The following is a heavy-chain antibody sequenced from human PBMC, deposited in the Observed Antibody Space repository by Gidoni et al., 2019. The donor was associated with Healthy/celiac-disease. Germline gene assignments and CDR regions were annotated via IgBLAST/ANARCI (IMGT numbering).Heavy chain of an antibody. V-gene: IGHV3-21*01. CDR2: ISSSSSYI. CDR3: ARDRGLWEDWYFDL. J-gene: IGHJ2*01. D-gene: IGHD5-18*01. Sequence: EVQLVESGGGLVKPGGSLRLSGASSGSTFSSYSMNWVRKAPGKGLEWVSSISSSSSYIYYADSVKGRFTISRDNAKNSLYLQMNSLRAEDTAVYYCARDRGLWEDWYFDLWGRGTLVTVSS. CDR1: GSTFSSYS.